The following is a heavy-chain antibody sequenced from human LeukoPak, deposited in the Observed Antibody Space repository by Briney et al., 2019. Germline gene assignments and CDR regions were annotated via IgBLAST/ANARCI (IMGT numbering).Heavy chain of an antibody. J-gene: IGHJ4*02. D-gene: IGHD2-2*01. V-gene: IGHV4-59*01. CDR3: ARGKKIYTIVVVPAAMSARLDY. CDR2: IYYSGST. Sequence: PSETLSLTCTVFGGSISSYYWSWIRQPPGKGLEWIGYIYYSGSTNYNPSLKSRVTISVDTSKNQSSLKLSSVTAADTAVYYCARGKKIYTIVVVPAAMSARLDYWGQGTLVTVSS. CDR1: GGSISSYY.